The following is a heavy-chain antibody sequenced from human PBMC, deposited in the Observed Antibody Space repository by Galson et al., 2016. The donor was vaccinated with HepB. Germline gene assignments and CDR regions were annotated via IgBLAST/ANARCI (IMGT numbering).Heavy chain of an antibody. CDR3: ARGLVAATAVLIY. D-gene: IGHD2-21*02. CDR1: GFTFSNYW. J-gene: IGHJ4*02. CDR2: IKHDGSEI. V-gene: IGHV3-7*04. Sequence: SLRLSCAASGFTFSNYWMNWVRQAPGKGLEWVANIKHDGSEIYHVDSVRGRFTISRDNAKNSLYLQMHSLRAEDTAVYFCARGLVAATAVLIYWGQGTLVTVSS.